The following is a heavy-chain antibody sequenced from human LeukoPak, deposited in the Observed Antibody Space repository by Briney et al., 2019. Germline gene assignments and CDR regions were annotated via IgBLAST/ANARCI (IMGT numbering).Heavy chain of an antibody. J-gene: IGHJ4*02. V-gene: IGHV3-30*09. CDR1: GFTFSSNA. CDR2: IDDDGINF. D-gene: IGHD3-22*01. CDR3: VRGPARGYYDGSGYDFDY. Sequence: GRSLRLSCEVSGFTFSSNAMHWVRQAPGKGLEWVTFIDDDGINFYYVNSVKGRFAISRDNSKNTLYLQMSSLESEDTAVYYCVRGPARGYYDGSGYDFDYWGQGTLVTVSS.